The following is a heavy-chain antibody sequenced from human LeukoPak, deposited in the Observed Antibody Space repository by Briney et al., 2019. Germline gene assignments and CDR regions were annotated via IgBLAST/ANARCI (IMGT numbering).Heavy chain of an antibody. D-gene: IGHD6-19*01. CDR3: STSSGWLYSYFDL. CDR2: INVGSGST. V-gene: IGHV1-3*01. CDR1: GYTLTNYA. J-gene: IGHJ5*02. Sequence: ASVKVSCKASGYTLTNYAIHWVRQAPGQRLEWMGWINVGSGSTKYSQRFQGRVNITRDTSANTAYMELSSLRSEDTAVYYCSTSSGWLYSYFDLWGQGTLVTASS.